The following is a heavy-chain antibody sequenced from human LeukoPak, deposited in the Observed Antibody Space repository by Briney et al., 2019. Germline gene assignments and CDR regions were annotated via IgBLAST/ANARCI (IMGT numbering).Heavy chain of an antibody. CDR2: ISRDATR. J-gene: IGHJ4*02. CDR3: ARDPHNGNRLDS. Sequence: GGSLRLSCAASGFTFSAYDMNWVRQAPGKGPEWVSYISRDATRLEYAESVKGRFTISRDNDENSLHLQMSSLRADDTAVYYCARDPHNGNRLDSWGQGTLVTVSS. V-gene: IGHV3-48*03. CDR1: GFTFSAYD. D-gene: IGHD1-26*01.